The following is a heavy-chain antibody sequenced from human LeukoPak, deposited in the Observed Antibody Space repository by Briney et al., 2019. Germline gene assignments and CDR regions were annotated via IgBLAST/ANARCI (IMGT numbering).Heavy chain of an antibody. CDR1: GYSFTSYW. CDR3: ARKVTTVTQWFDP. CDR2: IYPGDSDT. V-gene: IGHV5-51*01. Sequence: GESLKISCKGSGYSFTSYWIGWVRQMPGKGLEWMGIIYPGDSDTRYSPSFQGQVTISADKSISTAYLQWSSLKASDTAMYYCARKVTTVTQWFDPWGQGALVTVSP. D-gene: IGHD4-11*01. J-gene: IGHJ5*02.